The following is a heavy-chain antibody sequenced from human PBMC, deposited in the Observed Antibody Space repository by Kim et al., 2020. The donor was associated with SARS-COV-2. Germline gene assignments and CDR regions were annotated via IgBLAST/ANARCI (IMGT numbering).Heavy chain of an antibody. D-gene: IGHD2-21*02. J-gene: IGHJ6*02. CDR3: TSDLGDYCAGDCYSRV. Sequence: PVKGRFTISIDDSKNTLYLQMNRVKPEDTAVYYCTSDLGDYCAGDCYSRVWGQGTTVTVSS. V-gene: IGHV3-15*01.